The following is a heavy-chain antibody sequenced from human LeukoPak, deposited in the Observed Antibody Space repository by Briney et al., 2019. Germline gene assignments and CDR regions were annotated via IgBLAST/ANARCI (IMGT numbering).Heavy chain of an antibody. J-gene: IGHJ4*02. CDR3: ARLPYYYDSSGYYMS. D-gene: IGHD3-22*01. V-gene: IGHV5-10-1*01. CDR2: IDPSDSYT. Sequence: GESLKISCKGSGYSFTSYWISWVRQMPGKGLEWMGRIDPSDSYTNYSPSFQGHVTISADKSISTAYLQWNSLKASDTAMYYCARLPYYYDSSGYYMSWGQGTLVTVSS. CDR1: GYSFTSYW.